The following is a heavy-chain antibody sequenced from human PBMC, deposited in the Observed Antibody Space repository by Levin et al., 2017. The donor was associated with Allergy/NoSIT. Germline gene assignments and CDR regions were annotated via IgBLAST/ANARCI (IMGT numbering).Heavy chain of an antibody. D-gene: IGHD1-26*01. Sequence: VASVKVSCKASGYTFTGYYMHWVRQAPGQGLEWMGWINPNSGGTNYAQKFQGRVTMTRDTSISTAYMELSRLRSDDTAVYYCARDRARFKREWELLRGSAFDIWGQGTMVTVSS. J-gene: IGHJ3*02. CDR2: INPNSGGT. CDR1: GYTFTGYY. V-gene: IGHV1-2*02. CDR3: ARDRARFKREWELLRGSAFDI.